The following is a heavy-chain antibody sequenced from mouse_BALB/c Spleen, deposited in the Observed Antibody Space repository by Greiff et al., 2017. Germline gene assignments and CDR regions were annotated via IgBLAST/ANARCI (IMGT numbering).Heavy chain of an antibody. V-gene: IGHV1-39*01. CDR1: GYSFTGYN. J-gene: IGHJ4*01. CDR2: IDPYYGGT. Sequence: EVKLVESGPELEKPGASVKISCKASGYSFTGYNMNWVKQSNGKSLEWIGNIDPYYGGTSYNQKFKGKATLTVDKSSSTAYMQLKSLTSEDSAVYYCARGGTMTPAMDYWGQGTSVTVSS. CDR3: ARGGTMTPAMDY. D-gene: IGHD2-4*01.